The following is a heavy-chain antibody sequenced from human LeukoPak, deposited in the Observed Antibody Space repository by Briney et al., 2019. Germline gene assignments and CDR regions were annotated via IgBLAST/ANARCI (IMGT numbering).Heavy chain of an antibody. V-gene: IGHV4-39*01. Sequence: SETLSLTCTVSGGSISSGSYYWGWIRQPPGKGLEWIGSIYYSGSTYSNPSLKSRVTISVDTSKNQFSLKLSSVTAADTAVYYCASLIAAAPFDYWGREPWSPSPQ. CDR3: ASLIAAAPFDY. D-gene: IGHD6-13*01. CDR2: IYYSGST. J-gene: IGHJ4*02. CDR1: GGSISSGSYY.